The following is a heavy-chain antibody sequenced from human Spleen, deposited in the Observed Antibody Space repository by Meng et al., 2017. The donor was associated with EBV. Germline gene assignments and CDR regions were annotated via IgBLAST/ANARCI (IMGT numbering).Heavy chain of an antibody. J-gene: IGHJ5*02. CDR1: GGSISTGGYF. CDR2: IYYSGDT. D-gene: IGHD3-3*01. V-gene: IGHV4-30-4*01. CDR3: ARGSWGGYFNYFDP. Sequence: QVPPQEPGPRLVRPSQTLSLTCAVSGGSISTGGYFWSWIRQPPGKGLEWIGYIYYSGDTYYSPSLKSRLTVSVDRSKNQFSLKLTSVTAADTAVYYCARGSWGGYFNYFDPWGQGTLVTVSS.